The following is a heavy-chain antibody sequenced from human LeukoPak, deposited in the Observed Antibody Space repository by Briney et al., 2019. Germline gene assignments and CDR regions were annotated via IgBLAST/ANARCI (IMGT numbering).Heavy chain of an antibody. Sequence: SQTLSLTCTVSGGSISSGDYYWSWIRQPPGKGLEWIGYIYYSGSTYCNPSLKSRVTISVDTSKNQFSLKLSSVTAADTAVYYCARAAYSSSWGDPYYYMDVWGKGTTVTVSS. CDR3: ARAAYSSSWGDPYYYMDV. V-gene: IGHV4-30-4*08. CDR2: IYYSGST. D-gene: IGHD6-13*01. J-gene: IGHJ6*03. CDR1: GGSISSGDYY.